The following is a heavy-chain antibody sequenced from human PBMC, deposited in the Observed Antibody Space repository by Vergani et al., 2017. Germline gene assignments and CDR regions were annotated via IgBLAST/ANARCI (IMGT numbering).Heavy chain of an antibody. V-gene: IGHV1-18*04. Sequence: QVQLVQSGAEVKKPGASVKVSCKASGYTFTSYGISWVRQAPGQGLEWMGWISAYNGNTKYSQKFQGRVTMTRDTSTSTVYMELSSLRSEDTAVYYCARVIAVASSLFDYWGQGTLVTVSS. CDR2: ISAYNGNT. CDR3: ARVIAVASSLFDY. J-gene: IGHJ4*02. CDR1: GYTFTSYG. D-gene: IGHD6-19*01.